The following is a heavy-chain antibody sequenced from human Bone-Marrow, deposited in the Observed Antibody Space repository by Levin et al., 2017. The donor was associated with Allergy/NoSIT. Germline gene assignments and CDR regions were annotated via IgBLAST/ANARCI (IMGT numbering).Heavy chain of an antibody. CDR3: VRADGYCLSPTCYRWFDV. D-gene: IGHD5-24*01. CDR2: LPYEGHRT. Sequence: GGSLRLSCKASGFTFRNYGMHWVRQAPGKGLEWGAFLPYEGHRTYYGDSVMGRFTISRDNSENTLYLQMNSVSAEDTAVYYCVRADGYCLSPTCYRWFDVWGHGTLVTVSS. V-gene: IGHV3-30*03. J-gene: IGHJ5*01. CDR1: GFTFRNYG.